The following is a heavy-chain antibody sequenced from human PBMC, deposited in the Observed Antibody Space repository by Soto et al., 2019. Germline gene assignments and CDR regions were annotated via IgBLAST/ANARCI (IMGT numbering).Heavy chain of an antibody. CDR3: SRSLDS. CDR2: INPDGTEK. V-gene: IGHV3-7*01. CDR1: GFTFSNFW. J-gene: IGHJ4*02. Sequence: GSLRLSCAASGFTFSNFWMDWVRQAPGKGLEWVANINPDGTEKHYVDSVKGRFTISRDNVKNSLYLQMSSLTAEDSALYYCSRSLDSWGQGTRVTVSS.